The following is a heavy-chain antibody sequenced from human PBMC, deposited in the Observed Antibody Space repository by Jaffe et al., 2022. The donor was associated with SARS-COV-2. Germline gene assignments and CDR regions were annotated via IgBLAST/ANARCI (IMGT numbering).Heavy chain of an antibody. V-gene: IGHV3-30*03. D-gene: IGHD3-22*01. J-gene: IGHJ4*02. Sequence: QVQLVESGGGVVQPGRSLRLSCAASGFTFNSYGVHWVRQAPGKGLEWVAVISYDGSNKYYAESVKGRFTISRDNSKNTLYLQMNSLRTEDTAVYYCAREPQVVVLLYYFDYWGQGSLVTVSS. CDR1: GFTFNSYG. CDR3: AREPQVVVLLYYFDY. CDR2: ISYDGSNK.